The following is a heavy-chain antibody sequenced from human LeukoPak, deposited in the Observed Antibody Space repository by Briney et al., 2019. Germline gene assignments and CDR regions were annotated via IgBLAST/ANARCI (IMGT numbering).Heavy chain of an antibody. CDR2: IYYSGRT. J-gene: IGHJ2*01. D-gene: IGHD5-18*01. CDR1: GGSISSTSYY. Sequence: SETLSLTCTVSGGSISSTSYYWGWIRQPPGKGLEWIGSIYYSGRTYYNPSLKSRVTISVDTSKNQFSLKLSSVTAADTAVYYCARDVGRYTYGYRPTELYWYFDLWGRGTRVTVSS. CDR3: ARDVGRYTYGYRPTELYWYFDL. V-gene: IGHV4-39*07.